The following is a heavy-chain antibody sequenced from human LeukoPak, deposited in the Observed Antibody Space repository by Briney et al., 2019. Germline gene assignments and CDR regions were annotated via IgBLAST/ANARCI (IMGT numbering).Heavy chain of an antibody. CDR1: GGSFSGYY. CDR3: ARGSIVVVPAANWFDP. J-gene: IGHJ5*02. V-gene: IGHV4-34*01. CDR2: INHSGST. D-gene: IGHD2-2*01. Sequence: SETLSLTCAVYGGSFSGYYWSWIRQPPGKGLEWIGEINHSGSTSYSPSLKSRVTISVDTSKNQFSLKLSSVTAADTAVYYCARGSIVVVPAANWFDPWGQGTLVTVSS.